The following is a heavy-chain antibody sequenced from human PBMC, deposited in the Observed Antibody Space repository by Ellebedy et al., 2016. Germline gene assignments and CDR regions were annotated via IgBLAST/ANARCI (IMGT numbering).Heavy chain of an antibody. Sequence: GESLKISCEVSGLTISYSWMAWVRQAPGTGLEWVASIKQDGGEKYYDDSVKGRFTISRDNAKNSLYLQMNSLRAEDTAVFYCARAYGSGSYVYYYYGMDVWGQGTTVTVSS. CDR3: ARAYGSGSYVYYYYGMDV. CDR1: GLTISYSW. J-gene: IGHJ6*02. V-gene: IGHV3-7*03. D-gene: IGHD3-10*01. CDR2: IKQDGGEK.